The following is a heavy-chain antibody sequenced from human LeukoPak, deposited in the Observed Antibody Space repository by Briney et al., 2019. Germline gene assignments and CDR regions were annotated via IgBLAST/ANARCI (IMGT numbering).Heavy chain of an antibody. Sequence: SVKVSCKASGGTFNSYAINWVRQAPGQGLEWMGRIFPIFGTANYAQKFQGRGTFTTDESTNTAYMQLSSLRPEDTAMYYCARDRGERDSSWSLPAHGFDIWGQGTMVTVSS. CDR3: ARDRGERDSSWSLPAHGFDI. CDR2: IFPIFGTA. CDR1: GGTFNSYA. D-gene: IGHD6-13*01. V-gene: IGHV1-69*05. J-gene: IGHJ3*02.